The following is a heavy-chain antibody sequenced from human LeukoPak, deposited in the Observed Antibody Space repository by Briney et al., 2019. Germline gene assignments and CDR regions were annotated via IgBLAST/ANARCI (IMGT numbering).Heavy chain of an antibody. CDR1: GFTFSNAW. CDR3: TTAMKNTVTTVHY. CDR2: IKSKTDGGTT. J-gene: IGHJ4*02. V-gene: IGHV3-15*01. Sequence: GGSLRLSCAASGFTFSNAWKSWARQAPGKGLEWVGRIKSKTDGGTTDYAAPVKGRFSISRDDSKNTLYLQMNSLKTEDTAIYYCTTAMKNTVTTVHYWGQGTLVTVSS. D-gene: IGHD4-11*01.